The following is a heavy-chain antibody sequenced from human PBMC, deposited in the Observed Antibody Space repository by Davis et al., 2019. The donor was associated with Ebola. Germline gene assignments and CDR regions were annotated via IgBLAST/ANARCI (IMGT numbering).Heavy chain of an antibody. CDR2: ISAHKGNT. J-gene: IGHJ4*02. V-gene: IGHV1-18*01. CDR1: GGTFSSYA. CDR3: ARDLIWFGEKDY. Sequence: ASVKVSCKASGGTFSSYAISWVRQAPGQGLEWMGWISAHKGNTNYAPKLQGRVTMTTDTSTSTAYMELRSLRSDDTAVYYCARDLIWFGEKDYWGQGTLVTVSS. D-gene: IGHD3-10*01.